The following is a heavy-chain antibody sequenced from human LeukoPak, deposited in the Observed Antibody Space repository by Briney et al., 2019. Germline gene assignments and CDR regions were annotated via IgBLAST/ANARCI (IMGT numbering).Heavy chain of an antibody. CDR3: AKEDNWNYYYYGMDV. CDR1: GFTFSSYG. D-gene: IGHD1-20*01. Sequence: GGSLRLSCAASGFTFSSYGMHWVRQAPGKGLEWVAAISYDGSNKYYADSVKGRFTISRDNSKNTLYLQMNSLRAEDTAVYYCAKEDNWNYYYYGMDVWGQGTTVTVSS. CDR2: ISYDGSNK. J-gene: IGHJ6*02. V-gene: IGHV3-30*18.